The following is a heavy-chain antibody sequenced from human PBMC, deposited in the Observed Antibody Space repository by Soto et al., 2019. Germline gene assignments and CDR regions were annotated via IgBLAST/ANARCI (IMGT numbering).Heavy chain of an antibody. D-gene: IGHD1-26*01. J-gene: IGHJ4*02. V-gene: IGHV1-69*06. Sequence: QVQLVQSGAEVKKPGSSVKVSCKTSGGTFSTYSIVWVRQAPGEGLEWMGGIIPIFGTANYAQKFQDRVTIAADKSTNTALMELSSLKSEDTAMYYCASSSGNNYGVGTNYHFDYWGQGTLVSVSS. CDR2: IIPIFGTA. CDR3: ASSSGNNYGVGTNYHFDY. CDR1: GGTFSTYS.